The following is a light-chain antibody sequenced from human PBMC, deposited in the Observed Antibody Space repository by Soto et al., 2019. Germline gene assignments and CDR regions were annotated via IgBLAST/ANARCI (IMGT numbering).Light chain of an antibody. CDR1: QSFNSIY. CDR3: QQYGSSPRT. J-gene: IGKJ5*01. Sequence: EIVLTQSPDTLSLSPGERATLSCRASQSFNSIYLAWYQQKPGQAPRLLIYGASSRATGIPDRFSGSGSGTDFTLTISRLEPEDFAVYYCQQYGSSPRTFGQGTRLEIK. CDR2: GAS. V-gene: IGKV3-20*01.